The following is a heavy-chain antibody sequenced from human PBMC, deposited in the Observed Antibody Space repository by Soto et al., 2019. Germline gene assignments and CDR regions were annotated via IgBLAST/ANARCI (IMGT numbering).Heavy chain of an antibody. J-gene: IGHJ6*02. Sequence: QVQLQESGPGLVKPSQTLSLTCTVSGGSISSGGYYWSWIRQHPGKGLEWIGYIYYSGSTYYNPALRRRVTISVEPPKNQFSLKLSSVTAADTAVYYCARGGRRSPGMDVWGQGTTVTVSS. CDR3: ARGGRRSPGMDV. CDR2: IYYSGST. V-gene: IGHV4-31*03. CDR1: GGSISSGGYY.